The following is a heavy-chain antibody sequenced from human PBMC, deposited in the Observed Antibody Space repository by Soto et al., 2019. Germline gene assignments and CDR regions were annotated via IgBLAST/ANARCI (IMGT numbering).Heavy chain of an antibody. CDR2: VFHTGDT. CDR1: VGCSIRRVC. CDR3: ARKPWVRFDY. Sequence: SETRSRTCAVSVGCSIRRVCWTGVRQAPGKGLEWIGEVFHTGDTNYNPSLRSRVTMSVDKSTNEFSLKVTSVTAADTAIYYCARKPWVRFDYRGKRDMVTLSS. D-gene: IGHD6-13*01. V-gene: IGHV4-4*02. J-gene: IGHJ4*02.